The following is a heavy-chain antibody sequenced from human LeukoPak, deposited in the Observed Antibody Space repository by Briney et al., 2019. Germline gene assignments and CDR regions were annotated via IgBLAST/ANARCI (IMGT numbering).Heavy chain of an antibody. CDR1: GFILSNYA. J-gene: IGHJ4*02. CDR2: VSAGGGGS. CDR3: AKEAVRKFDFDY. V-gene: IGHV3-23*01. D-gene: IGHD1-14*01. Sequence: GGSLRLSCAASGFILSNYAMSWVRQAPGKGLEWVSSVSAGGGGSYYADSVKGRFTISRDNSKNTLYLQMNSLRAEDTAVYYCAKEAVRKFDFDYWGQGTLVTVSS.